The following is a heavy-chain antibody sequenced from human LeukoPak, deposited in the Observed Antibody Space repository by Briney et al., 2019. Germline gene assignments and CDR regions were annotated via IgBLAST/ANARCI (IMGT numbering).Heavy chain of an antibody. J-gene: IGHJ4*02. CDR1: GYTFTSYY. CDR3: RTDRYGDYGDYIDY. CDR2: INPSGGST. D-gene: IGHD4-17*01. Sequence: ASVKVSCKASGYTFTSYYMHWVRQAPGQGLEWMGIINPSGGSTSYAQKFQGRVTMTRDTSTSTVYMELSSLRSDDTAVYYCRTDRYGDYGDYIDYWGQGTLVTVSS. V-gene: IGHV1-46*01.